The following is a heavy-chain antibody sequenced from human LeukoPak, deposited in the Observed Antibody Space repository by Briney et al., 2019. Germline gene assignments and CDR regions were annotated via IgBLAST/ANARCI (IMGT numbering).Heavy chain of an antibody. CDR3: AKDHGSSDWYYFDY. D-gene: IGHD6-13*01. J-gene: IGHJ4*02. CDR1: GFTFSSYG. V-gene: IGHV3-23*01. CDR2: ISDSGGST. Sequence: GGSLRLSCEASGFTFSSYGMSWVRQAPGKGLEWVSAISDSGGSTYYADSVKGRFTISRDNSKNTLYLQMNTLRADDTAVYYCAKDHGSSDWYYFDYWGQGTLVTVSS.